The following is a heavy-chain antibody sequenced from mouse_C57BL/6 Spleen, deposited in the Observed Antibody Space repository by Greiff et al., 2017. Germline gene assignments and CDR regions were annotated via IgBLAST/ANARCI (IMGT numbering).Heavy chain of an antibody. CDR2: IYPRSGNT. CDR3: ARPTVVARGYFDV. J-gene: IGHJ1*03. CDR1: GYTFTSYG. D-gene: IGHD1-1*01. V-gene: IGHV1-81*01. Sequence: VQLQQSGAELARPGASVKLSCKASGYTFTSYGISWVKQRTGQGLGWIGEIYPRSGNTYYNEKFKGKATLTADKSSSTAYMELRSLTSEDSAVYFCARPTVVARGYFDVWGTGTTVTVSS.